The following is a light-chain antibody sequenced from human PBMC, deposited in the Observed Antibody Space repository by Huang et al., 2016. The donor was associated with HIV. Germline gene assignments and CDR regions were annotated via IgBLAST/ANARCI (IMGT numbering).Light chain of an antibody. Sequence: EIVMRQSPGTLSAAPGERATLSCTASQSVSSNVAWFQQKAGQAPRLLIYGAYTRATGIPARFSGSGSGTDFTLTSSSLQSEDFAFYYCQQYNNWPRTFGQGTKVEI. J-gene: IGKJ1*01. CDR1: QSVSSN. V-gene: IGKV3-15*01. CDR3: QQYNNWPRT. CDR2: GAY.